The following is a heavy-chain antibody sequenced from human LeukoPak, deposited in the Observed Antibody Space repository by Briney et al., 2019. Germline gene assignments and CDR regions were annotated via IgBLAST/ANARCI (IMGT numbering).Heavy chain of an antibody. CDR3: ARDSGEFNDNDAFDI. CDR1: GGTFSSYA. CDR2: IIPIFGTA. D-gene: IGHD1-1*01. J-gene: IGHJ3*02. Sequence: SVKVSCKASGGTFSSYAISWVRQAPGQGLEWMGGIIPIFGTANYAQKFQGRVTITADESTGTAYMELSSLRSEDTAVYYCARDSGEFNDNDAFDIWGQGTMVTVSS. V-gene: IGHV1-69*13.